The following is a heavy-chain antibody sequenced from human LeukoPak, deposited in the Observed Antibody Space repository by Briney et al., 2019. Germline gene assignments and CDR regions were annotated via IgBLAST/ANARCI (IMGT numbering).Heavy chain of an antibody. CDR3: AKVPGGWYFDY. CDR1: GFTFNNYA. V-gene: IGHV3-23*01. D-gene: IGHD6-19*01. J-gene: IGHJ4*02. CDR2: ISGSGGST. Sequence: TGGSLRLSCAASGFTFNNYAMSWVRQAPGKGLEWVSAISGSGGSTYYADSVKGRFTISRDNSKNTLYLQMNSLRAEDTAVYYCAKVPGGWYFDYWGQGTLVTVSS.